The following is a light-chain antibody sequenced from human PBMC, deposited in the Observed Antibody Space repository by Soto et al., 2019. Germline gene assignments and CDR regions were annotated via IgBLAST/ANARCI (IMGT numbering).Light chain of an antibody. CDR3: QQYSSYPRT. Sequence: AIQMTQSPSSFSASTGDRVTITCRASQGISSYLSWYQQKPGKAPKLLIYAASTLQSGVPSRFSGSGSGTDFTLTISCLQSEDFATYYCQQYSSYPRTFGQGTKVEIK. V-gene: IGKV1-8*01. CDR2: AAS. CDR1: QGISSY. J-gene: IGKJ1*01.